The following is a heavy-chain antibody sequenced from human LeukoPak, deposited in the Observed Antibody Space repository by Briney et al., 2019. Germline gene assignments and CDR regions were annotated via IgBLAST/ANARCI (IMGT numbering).Heavy chain of an antibody. CDR2: IYYSGST. J-gene: IGHJ4*02. Sequence: SETLSLTCTVSGGSISSYYWSWIRQPPGKGLEWIGYIYYSGSTNYSPSLKSRVTISVDTSKNQFSLKLSSVTAADTAVYYCARGRYCSSTSCYDYWGQGTLVTVSS. CDR3: ARGRYCSSTSCYDY. V-gene: IGHV4-59*01. CDR1: GGSISSYY. D-gene: IGHD2-2*01.